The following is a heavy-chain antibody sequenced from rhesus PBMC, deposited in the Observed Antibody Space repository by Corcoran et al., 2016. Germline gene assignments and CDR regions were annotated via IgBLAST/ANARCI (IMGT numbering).Heavy chain of an antibody. J-gene: IGHJ4*01. CDR2: INGNSAST. CDR3: EGEGYSGYRFDY. CDR1: GASISSNW. V-gene: IGHV4-80*01. D-gene: IGHD5-30*01. Sequence: QVQLQESGPGLVKPSETLSLTCTVSGASISSNWWTWTCQPPGKGREWIGGINGNSASTNYNPTQKSRIDISKEASKNQISLRQSSVTAADTVGYDWEGEGYSGYRFDYWGQGVLVTVSS.